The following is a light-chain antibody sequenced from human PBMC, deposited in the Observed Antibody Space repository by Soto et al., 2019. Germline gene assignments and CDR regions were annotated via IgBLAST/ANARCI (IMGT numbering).Light chain of an antibody. CDR1: QSVGSN. V-gene: IGKV3-15*01. Sequence: EIVMTQSPATLSVSPGERATLSCRASQSVGSNLAWYQQKPGQAPRLLIYDAFTRATGIPARFSGSGSGTEYTLTISSLQSEYSAVYYCQQCSWHPFTVTFGGGTKVEIK. J-gene: IGKJ4*01. CDR2: DAF. CDR3: QQCSWHPFTVT.